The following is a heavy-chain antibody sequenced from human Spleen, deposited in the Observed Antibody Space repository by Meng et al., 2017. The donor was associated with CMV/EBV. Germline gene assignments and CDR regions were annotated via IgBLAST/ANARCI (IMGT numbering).Heavy chain of an antibody. V-gene: IGHV4-38-2*02. Sequence: SETLSLTCTVSGSSISSGSFWGCIRQPPGKRLEWIGTIYRSGTTFYNPSLRGRLTMSVDTSKNQFSLNLSSVTAADTAVYYRARGGYDFWSGYYQYFDSWGQGTLVTVSS. J-gene: IGHJ4*02. CDR2: IYRSGTT. CDR3: ARGGYDFWSGYYQYFDS. CDR1: GSSISSGSF. D-gene: IGHD3-3*01.